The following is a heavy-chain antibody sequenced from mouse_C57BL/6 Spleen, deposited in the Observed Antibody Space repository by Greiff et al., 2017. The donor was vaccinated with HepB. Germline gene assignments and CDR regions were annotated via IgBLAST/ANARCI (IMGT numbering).Heavy chain of an antibody. D-gene: IGHD1-1*01. CDR3: ARWGGSSYWYFDV. V-gene: IGHV7-3*01. CDR2: IRNKANGYTT. J-gene: IGHJ1*03. CDR1: GFTFTDYY. Sequence: EVQGVESGGGLVQPGGSLSLSCAASGFTFTDYYMSWVRQPPGKALEWLGFIRNKANGYTTEYSASVKGRFTISRDKSQSILYLQMNALRAEDSATYYCARWGGSSYWYFDVWGTGTTVTVSS.